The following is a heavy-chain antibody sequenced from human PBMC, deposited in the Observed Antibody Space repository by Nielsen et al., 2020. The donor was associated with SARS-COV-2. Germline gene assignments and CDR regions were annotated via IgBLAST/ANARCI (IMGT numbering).Heavy chain of an antibody. CDR2: ISYDGSNK. V-gene: IGHV3-30*18. Sequence: GESLKISCAASGFTFSTYGMHWVRQAPGKGLEWVAAISYDGSNKYYVDSVKGRFTISRDNSKNTLYLQMSSLREEDTAVYYCAKDWTAIVVVPLGGVDYWGQGTRVTVSS. CDR3: AKDWTAIVVVPLGGVDY. CDR1: GFTFSTYG. D-gene: IGHD2-15*01. J-gene: IGHJ4*02.